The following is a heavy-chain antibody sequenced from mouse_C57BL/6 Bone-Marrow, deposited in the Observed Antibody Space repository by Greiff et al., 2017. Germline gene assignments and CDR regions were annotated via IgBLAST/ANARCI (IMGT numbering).Heavy chain of an antibody. V-gene: IGHV1-59*01. J-gene: IGHJ1*03. Sequence: VPLQQPGAELVRPGTSVKLSCKASGYTFTSYWMHWVKLRPGQGLEWNGVIDPSDSYTNYNQKFKGKATLTVDPSSSTAYMQLSSLTSEDSAVYYCAAGVKCWYFDVWGTGTTVTVSS. CDR2: IDPSDSYT. CDR3: AAGVKCWYFDV. D-gene: IGHD2-2*01. CDR1: GYTFTSYW.